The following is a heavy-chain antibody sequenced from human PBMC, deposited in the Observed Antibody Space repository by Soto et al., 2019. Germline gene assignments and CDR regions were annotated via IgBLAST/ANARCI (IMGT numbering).Heavy chain of an antibody. D-gene: IGHD6-13*01. V-gene: IGHV3-13*01. CDR2: LAMAGDT. CDR1: GFIFRTYD. CDR3: ARSMFSSPNTPSHYYAMDV. Sequence: EVQLVESGGGLVQPGGSLRLSCAASGFIFRTYDLHWVRQVTGKGLEWVSCLAMAGDTHYSGSVKGRFTISRENDKNYMYLQMNSLRDEDTAVYFCARSMFSSPNTPSHYYAMDVWGQGTRVTVSS. J-gene: IGHJ6*02.